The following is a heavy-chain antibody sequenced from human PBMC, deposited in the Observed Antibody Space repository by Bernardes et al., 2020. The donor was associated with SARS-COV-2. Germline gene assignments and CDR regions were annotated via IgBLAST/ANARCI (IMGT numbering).Heavy chain of an antibody. CDR3: ARDGNGRDDY. J-gene: IGHJ4*02. CDR1: GYTFRNYG. D-gene: IGHD1-1*01. CDR2: IGIYNGIR. V-gene: IGHV1-18*04. Sequence: AGGQVPRKTSGYTFRNYGITWVRQAPGQGLEWMAWIGIYNGIRKYAEKFQDRVIMTTDTSTNTAYLELVRLTSDDTATYYCARDGNGRDDYWGQGTLVSVSS.